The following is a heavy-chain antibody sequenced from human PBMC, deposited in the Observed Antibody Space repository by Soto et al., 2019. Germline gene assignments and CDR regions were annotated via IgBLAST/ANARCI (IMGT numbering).Heavy chain of an antibody. CDR2: INAGNGNT. D-gene: IGHD3-3*01. CDR3: ARAGLRFLEWLSDYYYYMDV. J-gene: IGHJ6*03. Sequence: ASVKVSCKASGYTFTSYAMHWVRQAPGQRLEWMGWINAGNGNTKYSQKFQGRVTITRDTSASTAYMELSSLRSEDTAVYYCARAGLRFLEWLSDYYYYMDVWGKGTTVTV. V-gene: IGHV1-3*01. CDR1: GYTFTSYA.